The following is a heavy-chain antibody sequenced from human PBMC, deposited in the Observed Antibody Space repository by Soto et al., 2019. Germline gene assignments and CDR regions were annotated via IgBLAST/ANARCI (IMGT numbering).Heavy chain of an antibody. CDR3: ARIRDFWTGPYMASFYGLYV. Sequence: ESGPTLVNPTDTLTLTCTVSGFSLSNARMGVSWIRQPPGKALEWLAHIFSTDEKSYSTSLKSRLTISKDTSKSQVVLTMTNVDPVDTGTYYSARIRDFWTGPYMASFYGLYVWGQGTRFAVCS. J-gene: IGHJ6*02. D-gene: IGHD3-3*01. V-gene: IGHV2-26*01. CDR1: GFSLSNARMG. CDR2: IFSTDEK.